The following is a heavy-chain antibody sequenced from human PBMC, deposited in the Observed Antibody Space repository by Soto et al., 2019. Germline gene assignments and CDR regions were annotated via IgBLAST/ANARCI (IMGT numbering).Heavy chain of an antibody. CDR3: ARGVYGSGNYYTGPSAFDI. D-gene: IGHD3-10*01. J-gene: IGHJ3*02. CDR1: GGTLSDHG. Sequence: QVQLEQSGAEVKKPGSSVKISCKASGGTLSDHGVSWLRQAPGQGLEWVGGTIPVFNTAKYAPKFQGRVMIAADKSTNIAYRELGSLRSDDTAFYYCARGVYGSGNYYTGPSAFDIWGQGTLVIVSS. CDR2: TIPVFNTA. V-gene: IGHV1-69*06.